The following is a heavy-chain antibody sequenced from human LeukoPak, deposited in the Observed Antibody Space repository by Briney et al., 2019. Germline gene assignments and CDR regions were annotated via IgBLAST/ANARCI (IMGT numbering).Heavy chain of an antibody. J-gene: IGHJ3*02. Sequence: GGSLRLSCAASGFTVSSNYMSWIRQDPGKGLEWVSYISSSGSTIYYADSVKGRFTISRDNAKNSLYLQMNSLRAEDTAVYYCARGKTHLSAFDIWGQGTMVTVSS. CDR3: ARGKTHLSAFDI. CDR2: ISSSGSTI. CDR1: GFTVSSNY. V-gene: IGHV3-11*04.